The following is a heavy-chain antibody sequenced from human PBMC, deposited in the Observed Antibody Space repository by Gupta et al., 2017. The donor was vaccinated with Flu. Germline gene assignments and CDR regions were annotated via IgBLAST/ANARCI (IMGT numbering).Heavy chain of an antibody. CDR3: ASGEGGSPGFYY. CDR2: IIPIFGTA. V-gene: IGHV1-69*06. Sequence: SWVRQAHGQGLEWMGGIIPIFGTANYAQKFQGRVTITADKSTSTAYMELSSLRSEDRGVYYCASGEGGSPGFYYWGQGTLVTGSS. D-gene: IGHD1-26*01. J-gene: IGHJ4*02.